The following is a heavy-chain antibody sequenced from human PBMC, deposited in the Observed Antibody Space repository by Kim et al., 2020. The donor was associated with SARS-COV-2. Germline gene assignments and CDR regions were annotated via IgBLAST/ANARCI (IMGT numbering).Heavy chain of an antibody. D-gene: IGHD3-22*01. CDR3: ARAETRVVVTWVAFDI. J-gene: IGHJ3*02. V-gene: IGHV1-69*01. Sequence: KFQGRVTITADESTSTAYMELSSLRSEDTAVYYCARAETRVVVTWVAFDIWGQGTMVTVSS.